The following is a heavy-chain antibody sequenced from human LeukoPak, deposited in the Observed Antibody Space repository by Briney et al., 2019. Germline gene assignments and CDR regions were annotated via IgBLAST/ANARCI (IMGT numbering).Heavy chain of an antibody. J-gene: IGHJ4*02. CDR3: ARVIAYSSSLYFDY. Sequence: ASVKVSCKASGYTFTGYYMHWVRQAPGQGLEWMGWINPNSGGTNYAQKFQGRVTMTRDTSISTAYMELSRLRSDDTAVYYCARVIAYSSSLYFDYWGQGTQVTVSS. D-gene: IGHD6-6*01. CDR1: GYTFTGYY. V-gene: IGHV1-2*02. CDR2: INPNSGGT.